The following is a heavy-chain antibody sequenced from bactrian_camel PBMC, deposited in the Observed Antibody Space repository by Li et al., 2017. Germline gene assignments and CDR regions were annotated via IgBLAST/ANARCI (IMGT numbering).Heavy chain of an antibody. V-gene: IGHV3S31*01. Sequence: VQLVESGGGLVQPGGSLRLSCAASGFTFASYAMTWVRQAPGKGLEWVSAINNAGDNTYYADSVKGRFIISRDNTKNTLYLQLNSLKTEDTAMYYCAATDGWVPSSLGQGTQVTVS. CDR1: GFTFASYA. J-gene: IGHJ4*01. CDR2: INNAGDNT. D-gene: IGHD5*01.